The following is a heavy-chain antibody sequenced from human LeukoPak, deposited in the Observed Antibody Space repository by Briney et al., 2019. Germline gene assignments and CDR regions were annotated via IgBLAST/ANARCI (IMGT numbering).Heavy chain of an antibody. CDR3: ARGWNYYYYYMDV. CDR1: GGSISSYY. V-gene: IGHV4-59*01. D-gene: IGHD1-1*01. Sequence: SETLSLTCTVSGGSISSYYWSWIRQPPGKGLEWIGYIYYSGSTNYNPSLKSRVTISVDTSKNQFSLKLSSVTAADTAVDYCARGWNYYYYYMDVWGKGTTVTVSS. CDR2: IYYSGST. J-gene: IGHJ6*03.